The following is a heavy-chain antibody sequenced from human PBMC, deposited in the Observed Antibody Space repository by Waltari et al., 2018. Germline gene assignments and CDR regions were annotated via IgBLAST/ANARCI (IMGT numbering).Heavy chain of an antibody. CDR2: MFYSGTT. D-gene: IGHD1-26*01. J-gene: IGHJ5*02. CDR1: GDSASSGPYF. CDR3: ARDRSGTINSFDP. Sequence: QLQLQESGPRLVKPAETLSLTCTVSGDSASSGPYFWAWIRQPPGKGLEWLGSMFYSGTTYHNSSLKSRVTISVDTSKNQVSLQLKSVTAADTAVYFCARDRSGTINSFDPWGRGTLVTVSS. V-gene: IGHV4-39*07.